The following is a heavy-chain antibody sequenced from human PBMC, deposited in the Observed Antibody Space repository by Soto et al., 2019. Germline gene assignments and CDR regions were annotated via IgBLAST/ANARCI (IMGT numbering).Heavy chain of an antibody. V-gene: IGHV3-23*01. Sequence: PGGSLRLCCAASGFILTRYSMNWVRQAPGKGLEWVSAISDSGTSTYYADSVKGRFTISRDNSKNTLYLQMNSLRVEDTATYYCAKGSYLWSGNMPRDFHFSGQATLVTGST. CDR1: GFILTRYS. J-gene: IGHJ4*02. CDR3: AKGSYLWSGNMPRDFHF. CDR2: ISDSGTST. D-gene: IGHD3-3*01.